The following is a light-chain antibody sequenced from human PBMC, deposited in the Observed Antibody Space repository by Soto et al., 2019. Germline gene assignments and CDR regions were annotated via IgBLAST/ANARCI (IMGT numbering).Light chain of an antibody. CDR2: SNI. CDR3: ASWDDILKRPV. CDR1: RSNIGRKI. Sequence: QSVLSQAPSASGTPGQTVTISCSGSRSNIGRKIVNWYQQVPGTAPKLLIYSNIQRPSEVPDRFSASKSGTSASLSISGLQSDDEATYYCASWDDILKRPVFGGGTKLTVL. V-gene: IGLV1-44*01. J-gene: IGLJ3*02.